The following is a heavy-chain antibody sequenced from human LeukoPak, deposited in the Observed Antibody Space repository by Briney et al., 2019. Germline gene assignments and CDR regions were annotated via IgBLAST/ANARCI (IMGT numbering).Heavy chain of an antibody. CDR1: GYSFTSYW. CDR2: IYPGDSDT. V-gene: IGHV5-51*01. CDR3: ARRPIAARFNWFDP. Sequence: GESLKISCKGSGYSFTSYWIGLVRPMPGKGLGWVGIIYPGDSDTRYSPCFQGQVTISADKSISTAYLQWSSLKASDTAMYYCARRPIAARFNWFDPWGQGTLVTVSS. D-gene: IGHD6-6*01. J-gene: IGHJ5*02.